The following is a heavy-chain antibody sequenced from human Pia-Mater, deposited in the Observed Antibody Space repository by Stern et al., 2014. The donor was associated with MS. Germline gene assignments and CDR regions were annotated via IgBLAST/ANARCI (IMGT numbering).Heavy chain of an antibody. CDR1: GFTLGSCA. J-gene: IGHJ5*02. CDR3: AKDRQYLTYFFDH. V-gene: IGHV3-30*18. CDR2: VSYDGSNT. Sequence: VQLVASGGGVVPPGRPLRLSCVASGFTLGSCAMHWVRQAPGKGLEWVAGVSYDGSNTYYADSVKGSFTISRDHSHNTLHMQMSSLIPEDTAVYYCAKDRQYLTYFFDHWGQGSLVTVSS. D-gene: IGHD2/OR15-2a*01.